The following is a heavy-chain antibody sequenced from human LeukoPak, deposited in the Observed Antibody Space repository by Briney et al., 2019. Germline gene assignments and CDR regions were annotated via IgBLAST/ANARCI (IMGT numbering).Heavy chain of an antibody. D-gene: IGHD3-10*01. V-gene: IGHV3-11*01. CDR3: AVVRGVMGY. J-gene: IGHJ4*02. CDR2: ISSSGNTI. Sequence: GGSLRLSCAVSGLIFSDNQMAWIRQAPGKGLEWVSHISSSGNTIYYLDSVKGRFTISRDDAKNSVFLQMNSLRAEDTAVYWCAVVRGVMGYWGQGTLVTVSS. CDR1: GLIFSDNQ.